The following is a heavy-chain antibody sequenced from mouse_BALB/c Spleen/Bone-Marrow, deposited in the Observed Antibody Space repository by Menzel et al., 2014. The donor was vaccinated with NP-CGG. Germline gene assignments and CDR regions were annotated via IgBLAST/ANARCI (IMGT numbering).Heavy chain of an antibody. CDR1: GFDFSRYW. J-gene: IGHJ3*01. D-gene: IGHD1-1*01. CDR3: SRLYYYGNFAY. V-gene: IGHV4-1*02. CDR2: INPDSSTI. Sequence: DVQLQESGGGLVQPGGSLKLSCAASGFDFSRYWMSWVRQAPGKGLEWIGEINPDSSTINYTPSLKDKFIISRDNAKNTLYLQMSKVRSGDTALYYCSRLYYYGNFAYWGQGTLVTVSA.